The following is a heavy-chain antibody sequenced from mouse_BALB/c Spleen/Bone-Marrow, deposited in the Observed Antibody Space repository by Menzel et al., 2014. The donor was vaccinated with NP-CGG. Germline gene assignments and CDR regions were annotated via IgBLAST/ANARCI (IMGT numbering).Heavy chain of an antibody. J-gene: IGHJ1*01. CDR3: ARSPGYWYFDV. CDR1: GYTFTSYW. V-gene: IGHV1S81*02. Sequence: QVQLQQSGAELVRPGVSVKLSCKASGYTFTSYWMHWIKQRPGQGLERIGEINPSNGGTNYNEKFKSKATLPADKSSSTTYMQHRSLTSEDSAVYYCARSPGYWYFDVRGAGTTVTVSS. CDR2: INPSNGGT.